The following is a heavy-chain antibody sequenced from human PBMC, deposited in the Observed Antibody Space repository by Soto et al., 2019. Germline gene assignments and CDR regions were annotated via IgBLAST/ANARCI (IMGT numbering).Heavy chain of an antibody. J-gene: IGHJ4*02. CDR1: GYTFTIYW. Sequence: GESLKISCQVSGYTFTIYWIGWVRQMPGKGLEWMGIIYPSDSDTRYSPSFQGQVTISADQSINTAYLQWDSLKASDTAIYYCARPANTVADHFDLWGQGTPVTVPQ. CDR3: ARPANTVADHFDL. D-gene: IGHD4-17*01. CDR2: IYPSDSDT. V-gene: IGHV5-51*01.